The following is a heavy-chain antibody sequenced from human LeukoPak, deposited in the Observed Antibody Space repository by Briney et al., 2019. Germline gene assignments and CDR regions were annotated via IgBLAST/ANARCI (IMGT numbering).Heavy chain of an antibody. V-gene: IGHV4-59*01. Sequence: SETLSLTCTVSGGSISSYYWSWIRQPPGKGLEWIGYIYYSGSTNYNPSLKSRVTISVDTSKNQFSLKLSSVTAADTAVYYCARVLTDSGNYYDAFDIWSQGTMVTVSS. CDR3: ARVLTDSGNYYDAFDI. D-gene: IGHD1-26*01. J-gene: IGHJ3*02. CDR1: GGSISSYY. CDR2: IYYSGST.